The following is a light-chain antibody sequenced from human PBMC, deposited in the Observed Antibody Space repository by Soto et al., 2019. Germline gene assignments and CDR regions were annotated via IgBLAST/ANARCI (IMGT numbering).Light chain of an antibody. CDR3: QSYDNSLSGSWV. V-gene: IGLV1-40*01. CDR2: DNS. J-gene: IGLJ3*02. Sequence: QSVLTQPPSVSGAPGQRVTISCTGSSSNIGAGYDVHWYQQVPGTAPKLLIYDNSNRPSGVPDRISGAKTGTSASLAITGLQAEDEADYYCQSYDNSLSGSWVIGGGTKLTVL. CDR1: SSNIGAGYD.